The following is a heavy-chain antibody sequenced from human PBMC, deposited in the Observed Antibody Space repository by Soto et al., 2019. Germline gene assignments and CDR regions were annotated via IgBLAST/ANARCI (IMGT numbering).Heavy chain of an antibody. CDR2: INTGNGNT. CDR1: GCTFTTYA. CDR3: VRALDYYSDY. Sequence: GASAKVSCKASGCTFTTYAIHWVRQAPGQRLEWMGWINTGNGNTDYSQKFQGRVTVARDTYASTAYMEVSSLKSEDTAVYYCVRALDYYSDYWGQGTLVTVSS. V-gene: IGHV1-3*04. J-gene: IGHJ4*02.